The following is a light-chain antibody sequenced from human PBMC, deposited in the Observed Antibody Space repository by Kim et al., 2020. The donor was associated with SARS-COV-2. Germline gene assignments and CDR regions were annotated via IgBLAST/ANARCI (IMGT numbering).Light chain of an antibody. CDR2: EAS. CDR1: QSVGSW. J-gene: IGKJ2*01. Sequence: SASVGYRVTLSCRASQSVGSWVAWYQQKTGKAPKLLIYEASTLQSGVPSRFSGSGSATEFTLTISRLQPDDFATYYCQQYHTYPGTFGQGTKLEI. V-gene: IGKV1-5*01. CDR3: QQYHTYPGT.